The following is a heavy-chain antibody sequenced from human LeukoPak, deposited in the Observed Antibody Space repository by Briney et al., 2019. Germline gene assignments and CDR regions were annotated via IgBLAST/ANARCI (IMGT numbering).Heavy chain of an antibody. Sequence: SETLSLTCTVSGGSISSSSYYWGRIRQPAGKGLEWIGRIYTSGSTNYNPSLKSRVTISVDTSKNQFSLKLSSVTAADTAVYYCARDWGRRLDAFDIWGQGTMVTVSS. V-gene: IGHV4-61*02. J-gene: IGHJ3*02. CDR2: IYTSGST. CDR1: GGSISSSSYY. D-gene: IGHD3-16*01. CDR3: ARDWGRRLDAFDI.